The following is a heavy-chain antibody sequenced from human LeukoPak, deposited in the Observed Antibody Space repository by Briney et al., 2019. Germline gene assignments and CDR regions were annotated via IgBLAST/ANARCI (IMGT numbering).Heavy chain of an antibody. CDR3: ARSSSSGIYYFFY. CDR1: GYTFTSYY. Sequence: ASVKVSCKSSGYTFTSYYMYWVRQAPGQGLEWMGWISASNGNTNYAQNLQGRVTMTIDTSTSTAYMELKSLTSDDTAVYYCARSSSSGIYYFFYWGQGTLVTVSS. CDR2: ISASNGNT. D-gene: IGHD1-26*01. J-gene: IGHJ4*02. V-gene: IGHV1-18*04.